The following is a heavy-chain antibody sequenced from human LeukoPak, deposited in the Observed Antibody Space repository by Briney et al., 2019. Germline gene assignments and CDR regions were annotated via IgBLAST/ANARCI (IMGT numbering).Heavy chain of an antibody. CDR2: ISGSGGST. CDR1: GFTFSSYA. Sequence: GVLRLSCAASGFTFSSYAMSWVRQAPGKGLEWVSAISGSGGSTYYADSVKGRFTISRDNSKNTLYLQMNSLRAEDTAVYYCAKAYDILTGYADWGQGTLVTVFS. V-gene: IGHV3-23*01. D-gene: IGHD3-9*01. CDR3: AKAYDILTGYAD. J-gene: IGHJ4*02.